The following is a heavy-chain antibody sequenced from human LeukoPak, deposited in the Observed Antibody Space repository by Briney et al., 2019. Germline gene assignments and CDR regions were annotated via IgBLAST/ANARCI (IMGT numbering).Heavy chain of an antibody. CDR2: INHLGNS. J-gene: IGHJ4*02. V-gene: IGHV4-34*01. D-gene: IGHD4-11*01. CDR3: ARDQWGYSNYYDY. Sequence: ETLSLTCVVYGGSFSTYYWSWIRQPPGKGLEWIGEINHLGNSNYNPSLSSRINISVDTSQNQFSLRLSSVTAADTAVYYCARDQWGYSNYYDYWGQGTLVTVSS. CDR1: GGSFSTYY.